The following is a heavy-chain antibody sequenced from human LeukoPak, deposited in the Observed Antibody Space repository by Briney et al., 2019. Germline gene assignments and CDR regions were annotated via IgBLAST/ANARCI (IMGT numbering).Heavy chain of an antibody. CDR2: IRYEGSNQ. Sequence: SGGYLRLSCAASGFTFSTYAMHWVRQAPGRGLEWVAFIRYEGSNQYYADSVRGRFTITRDNSNNTLYLQGNSLKPEDTAVYYCAKPLSNYDFWSGYKNWGQGTLVTISS. J-gene: IGHJ4*02. V-gene: IGHV3-30*02. CDR3: AKPLSNYDFWSGYKN. CDR1: GFTFSTYA. D-gene: IGHD3-3*01.